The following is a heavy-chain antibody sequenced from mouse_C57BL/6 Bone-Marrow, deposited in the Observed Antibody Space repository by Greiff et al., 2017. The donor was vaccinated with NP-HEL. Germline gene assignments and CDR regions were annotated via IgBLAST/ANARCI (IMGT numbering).Heavy chain of an antibody. CDR1: GYTFTDYY. D-gene: IGHD1-1*01. Sequence: EVHLVESGPVLVKPGASVKMSCKASGYTFTDYYMNWVKQSHGKSLEWIGVINPYNGGTSYNQKFKGKATLTVDKSSSTAYMELNSLTSEDSAVYYCARLNYPWGQGTLVTVSA. J-gene: IGHJ3*01. CDR2: INPYNGGT. V-gene: IGHV1-19*01. CDR3: ARLNYP.